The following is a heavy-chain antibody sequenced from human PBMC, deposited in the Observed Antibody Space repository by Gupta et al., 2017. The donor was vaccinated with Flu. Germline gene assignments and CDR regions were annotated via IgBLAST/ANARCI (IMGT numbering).Heavy chain of an antibody. D-gene: IGHD2/OR15-2a*01. CDR2: ISSSSSHK. CDR3: ARRGNYLGDAFDI. CDR1: GFTFSSFG. Sequence: VQLVESGGGLVKPGGSLRLSCAASGFTFSSFGMNWVRQAPGKGLEWISSISSSSSHKYYGDSVKGRFTISRDNADNSLYLQMSSLRAEDTAIYYCARRGNYLGDAFDIWGRGTMVTVSA. J-gene: IGHJ3*02. V-gene: IGHV3-21*01.